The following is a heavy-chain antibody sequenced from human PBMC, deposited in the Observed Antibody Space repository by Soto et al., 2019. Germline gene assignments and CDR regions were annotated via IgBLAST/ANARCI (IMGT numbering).Heavy chain of an antibody. CDR2: IYHSGST. D-gene: IGHD5-12*01. J-gene: IGHJ4*02. CDR1: GGSISSSNW. CDR3: ARAAAGGYSGSEVFDY. V-gene: IGHV4-4*02. Sequence: PSETLSLTCAVSGGSISSSNWWSWVRQPPGKGLEWIGEIYHSGSTNYNPSLKSRVTIPVDKSKNQFSLKLSSVTAADTAVYYCARAAAGGYSGSEVFDYWGQGTLVTVSS.